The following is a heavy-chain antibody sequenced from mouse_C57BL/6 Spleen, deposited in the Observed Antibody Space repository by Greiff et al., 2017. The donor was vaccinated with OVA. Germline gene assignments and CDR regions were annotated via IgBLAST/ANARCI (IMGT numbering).Heavy chain of an antibody. Sequence: EVQLQQSGPELVKPGASVKIPCKASGYTFTDYNMDWVKQSHGKSLEWIGDINPNNGGTIYNQKFKGKATLTVDKSSSTAYMQLSSLTSEDSAVYYCARGLVSYYAMDYWGQGTSVTVSS. CDR1: GYTFTDYN. V-gene: IGHV1-18*01. CDR2: INPNNGGT. CDR3: ARGLVSYYAMDY. J-gene: IGHJ4*01. D-gene: IGHD2-2*01.